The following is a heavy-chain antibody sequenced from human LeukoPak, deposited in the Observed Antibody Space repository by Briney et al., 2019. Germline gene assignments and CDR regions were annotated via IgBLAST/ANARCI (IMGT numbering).Heavy chain of an antibody. CDR2: IYTSGST. CDR1: GGSISSGSYY. J-gene: IGHJ3*02. V-gene: IGHV4-61*02. D-gene: IGHD1-26*01. Sequence: KPSETLSLTCTVSGGSISSGSYYWSWIRQPAGKGLEWIGRIYTSGSTNYNPSLKSRVTISVDTSKNQFSLKLSSVTAADTAVYYCATSGSSGSYLGFLEDIWGQGTMVTVSS. CDR3: ATSGSSGSYLGFLEDI.